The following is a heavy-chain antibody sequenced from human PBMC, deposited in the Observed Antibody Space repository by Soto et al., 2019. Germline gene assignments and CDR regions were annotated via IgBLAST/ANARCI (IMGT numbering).Heavy chain of an antibody. V-gene: IGHV4-38-2*01. Sequence: SETLSLTCAVSGDSISSGYHWAWIRQPPGKGLEWVASIYHSGTTYYNPSLTSRVTISVELSKNQFSLKLSSVTAADSAVYYCASSSLYGMDVWGQGTTVTVSS. CDR3: ASSSLYGMDV. CDR2: IYHSGTT. J-gene: IGHJ6*02. CDR1: GDSISSGYH.